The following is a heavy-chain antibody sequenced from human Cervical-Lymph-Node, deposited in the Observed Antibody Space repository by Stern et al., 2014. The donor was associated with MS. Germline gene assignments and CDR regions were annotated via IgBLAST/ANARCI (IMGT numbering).Heavy chain of an antibody. Sequence: VQLVQSGAEVKKPGASVTVSCRTSGYTFIDYSIHWVRQAHGKGLEGMGIINLSDGATNYADKFQGRVTMTRDTSTNTAYMQLGSLTSEDTAVFFCAREGADNDAFDVWGQGPMVTVSS. CDR2: INLSDGAT. J-gene: IGHJ3*01. CDR1: GYTFIDYS. V-gene: IGHV1-46*03. D-gene: IGHD1-26*01. CDR3: AREGADNDAFDV.